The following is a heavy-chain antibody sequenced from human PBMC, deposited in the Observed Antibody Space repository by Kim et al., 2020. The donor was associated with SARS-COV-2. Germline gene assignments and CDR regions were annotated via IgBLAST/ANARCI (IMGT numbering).Heavy chain of an antibody. CDR3: AKEPHYGENYFDY. J-gene: IGHJ4*02. CDR1: GFTFDDYA. CDR2: ISWNSGSI. D-gene: IGHD4-17*01. Sequence: GGSLRLSCAASGFTFDDYAMHWVRQAPGKGLEWVSGISWNSGSIGYADSVKGRFTISRDNAKNSLYLQMNSLRAEDTALYYCAKEPHYGENYFDYWGQGTLVTVSS. V-gene: IGHV3-9*01.